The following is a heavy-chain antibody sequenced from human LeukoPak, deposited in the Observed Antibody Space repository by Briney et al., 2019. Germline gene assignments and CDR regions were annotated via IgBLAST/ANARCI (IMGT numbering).Heavy chain of an antibody. V-gene: IGHV3-23*01. J-gene: IGHJ4*02. CDR3: AKEAGDYYFDY. CDR2: ISGRGGST. Sequence: GGSLRLSCAASGFTFSSYAMNWVRQAPGKGLEWVSTISGRGGSTYYADSVKGRFTISRDNSKNTLYLLMNSLRAEDTAVYYCAKEAGDYYFDYWGQGTLVTVSS. D-gene: IGHD4-17*01. CDR1: GFTFSSYA.